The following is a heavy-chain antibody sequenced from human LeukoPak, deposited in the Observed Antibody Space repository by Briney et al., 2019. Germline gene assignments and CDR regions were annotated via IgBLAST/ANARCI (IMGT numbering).Heavy chain of an antibody. Sequence: QSGGSLRLSCAASGFTFSSYEMNWVRQAPGKGLEWVSYISSSGSTIYYADSVKGRFTISRDNAMNSLYLQMNSLRAEDTAVYYCARVSRIAAAEPFDYWGQGTLVTVSS. CDR2: ISSSGSTI. V-gene: IGHV3-48*03. D-gene: IGHD6-13*01. CDR3: ARVSRIAAAEPFDY. J-gene: IGHJ4*02. CDR1: GFTFSSYE.